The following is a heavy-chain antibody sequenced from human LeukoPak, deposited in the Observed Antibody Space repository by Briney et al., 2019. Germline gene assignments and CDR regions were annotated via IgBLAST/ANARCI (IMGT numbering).Heavy chain of an antibody. D-gene: IGHD5-18*01. CDR2: IYTSGST. J-gene: IGHJ6*03. CDR1: GGSISSYY. Sequence: SETLSLTCTVSGGSISSYYWSWIRQPAGKGLEWIGCIYTSGSTNYNPSLKSRVTMSVDTSKNQFSPKLSSVTAADTAVYYCAREKSVDTAMRSKHGEAVYYYYYMDVWGKGTTVTVSS. V-gene: IGHV4-4*07. CDR3: AREKSVDTAMRSKHGEAVYYYYYMDV.